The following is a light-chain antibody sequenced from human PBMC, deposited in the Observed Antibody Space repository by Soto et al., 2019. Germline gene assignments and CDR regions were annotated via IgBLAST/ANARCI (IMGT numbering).Light chain of an antibody. Sequence: EIVLTQSPGTLSLSPGERATLSCRASQSVSGSSLAWYQHTPGQGPRLLIYAASSRAAGVPDRFSGSGSGTDFTLTISRLEPDDFAVYYCQQYGSSPWTFGQGSKVDIK. V-gene: IGKV3-20*01. CDR1: QSVSGSS. CDR2: AAS. CDR3: QQYGSSPWT. J-gene: IGKJ1*01.